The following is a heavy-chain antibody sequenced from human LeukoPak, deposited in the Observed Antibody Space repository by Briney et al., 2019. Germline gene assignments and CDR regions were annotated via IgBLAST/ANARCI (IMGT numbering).Heavy chain of an antibody. J-gene: IGHJ4*02. CDR2: LSPDGSSS. D-gene: IGHD1-26*01. CDR1: GFTFSTYW. CDR3: TRSASLGGRYWGFDY. V-gene: IGHV3-74*01. Sequence: GGSLRLSCAASGFTFSTYWMHWVRQAPGKGLVLVSRLSPDGSSSIYADSVKGRFTVSRDNAKNTLYLQMNSLRAEDTAVYYCTRSASLGGRYWGFDYWGQGALVTVSS.